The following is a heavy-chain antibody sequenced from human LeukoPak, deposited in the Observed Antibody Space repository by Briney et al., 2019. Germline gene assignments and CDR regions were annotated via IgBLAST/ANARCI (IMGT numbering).Heavy chain of an antibody. V-gene: IGHV1-3*04. J-gene: IGHJ5*02. Sequence: GASVKVSCKDSGYTFTSYAMHWVRQAPGQRLEWMGWIHTDNGDTKYSHYFLGRVTITRDTSANTAYMELSSLRSEDTAVYYCARDRVVGLAPFDPWGQGTLVTVSS. D-gene: IGHD2-15*01. CDR3: ARDRVVGLAPFDP. CDR2: IHTDNGDT. CDR1: GYTFTSYA.